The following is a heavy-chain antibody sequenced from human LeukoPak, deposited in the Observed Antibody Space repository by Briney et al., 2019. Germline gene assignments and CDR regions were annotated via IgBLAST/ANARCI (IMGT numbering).Heavy chain of an antibody. V-gene: IGHV1-69*13. CDR3: ARGGQQLVQPFDY. D-gene: IGHD6-13*01. J-gene: IGHJ4*02. CDR1: GCTFTSYA. CDR2: IIPIFGTA. Sequence: SVKVSCKASGCTFTSYAISWVRQAPGQGLEWMGGIIPIFGTANYAQKFQGRVTITADESTSTAYMELSSLRSEDTAVYYCARGGQQLVQPFDYWGQGTLVTVSS.